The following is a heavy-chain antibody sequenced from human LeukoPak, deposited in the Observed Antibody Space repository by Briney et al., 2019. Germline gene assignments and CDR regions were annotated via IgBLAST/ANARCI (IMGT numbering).Heavy chain of an antibody. CDR1: GASISGYY. CDR3: ARPGGDCSGGSCYSLYYFDY. V-gene: IGHV4-59*01. D-gene: IGHD2-15*01. CDR2: VYYTGST. J-gene: IGHJ4*02. Sequence: SETLSLTCTVSGASISGYYWSWIRQPPGKGLEWLGYVYYTGSTRYNPSLETRVTMSADTSKNQFSLKLRSLTAADTAVYYCARPGGDCSGGSCYSLYYFDYWGQGTLVTVSS.